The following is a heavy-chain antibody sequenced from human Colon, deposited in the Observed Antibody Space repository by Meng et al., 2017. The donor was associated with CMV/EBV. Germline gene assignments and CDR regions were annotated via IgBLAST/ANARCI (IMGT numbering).Heavy chain of an antibody. CDR2: ISYDVRTI. Sequence: GESLKISCAATGFTFSIYAMCWVRQTPGKGLEWISHISYDVRTIYYADSVKGRFTTSRDNAKNSLYLQMNNLRADDTGVYYCARGWGGTPNYFHYWGQGTTVTVSS. D-gene: IGHD1-7*01. V-gene: IGHV3-48*03. CDR3: ARGWGGTPNYFHY. J-gene: IGHJ4*03. CDR1: GFTFSIYA.